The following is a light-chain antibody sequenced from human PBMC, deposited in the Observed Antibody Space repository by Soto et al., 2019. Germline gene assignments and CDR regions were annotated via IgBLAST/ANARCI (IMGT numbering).Light chain of an antibody. V-gene: IGKV3-20*01. J-gene: IGKJ1*01. CDR3: QQYGSSPGT. Sequence: DIVMTQSPAPLSVSPGETATLSCRASQSVSSNLAWYQQKPGQAPRLLIYGASTRATGIPDRFSGSWSGTDFTLTISRLEPEDVAVYYCQQYGSSPGTLGQGTKVDI. CDR2: GAS. CDR1: QSVSSN.